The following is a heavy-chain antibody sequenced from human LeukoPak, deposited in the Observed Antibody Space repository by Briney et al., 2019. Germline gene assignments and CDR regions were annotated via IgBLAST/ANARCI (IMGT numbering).Heavy chain of an antibody. CDR3: ARDLVGITCR. CDR2: IYSGGST. V-gene: IGHV3-53*01. J-gene: IGHJ4*02. D-gene: IGHD6-6*01. Sequence: GGSLRLSCAASGLTFDASAMSWVRQAPGKGLEWVSVIYSGGSTYYADSVKGRFTISRDNSKNTLYLQMNSLRAEDTAVYYCARDLVGITCRWGQGTLVTVSS. CDR1: GLTFDASA.